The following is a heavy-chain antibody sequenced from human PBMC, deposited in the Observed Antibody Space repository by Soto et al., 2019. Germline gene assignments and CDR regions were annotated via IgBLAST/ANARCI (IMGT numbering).Heavy chain of an antibody. CDR3: ARSYRRYCSGGSCYSYYYYYMDV. Sequence: SETLSLTCTVSGGSISSYYWSWIRQPPGKGLEWTGYIYYSGSTNYNPSLKSRVTISVDTSKNQFSLKLSSVTAADTAVYYCARSYRRYCSGGSCYSYYYYYMDVWGKGTTVT. CDR1: GGSISSYY. J-gene: IGHJ6*03. CDR2: IYYSGST. V-gene: IGHV4-59*01. D-gene: IGHD2-15*01.